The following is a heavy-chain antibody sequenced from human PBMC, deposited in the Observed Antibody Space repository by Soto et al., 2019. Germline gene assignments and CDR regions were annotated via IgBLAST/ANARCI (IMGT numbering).Heavy chain of an antibody. D-gene: IGHD5-12*01. CDR3: ARPPDGYDYVVNYYYYYYMDV. Sequence: PGGSLRLSCAASGFTFSSYWMSWVRQAPGKGLEWVANIKQDGSEKYYVDSVKGRFTISRDNAKNSLYLQMNSLRAEDTAVYYCARPPDGYDYVVNYYYYYYMDVWGKGTTVTVSS. J-gene: IGHJ6*03. CDR1: GFTFSSYW. CDR2: IKQDGSEK. V-gene: IGHV3-7*01.